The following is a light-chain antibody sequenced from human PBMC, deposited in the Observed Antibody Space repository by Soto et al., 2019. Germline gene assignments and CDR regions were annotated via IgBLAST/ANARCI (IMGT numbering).Light chain of an antibody. CDR2: AAS. CDR3: QKYDSVPLT. V-gene: IGKV1-27*01. Sequence: DIQMTQSPSSLSASVGDRVTITCRASQGINNFVAWYQQKPGEVPKLLIYAASTLQSGVPSRFSGSGFGTDFVLTISSLESEDVATYYCQKYDSVPLTFGGGTRVEIK. CDR1: QGINNF. J-gene: IGKJ4*01.